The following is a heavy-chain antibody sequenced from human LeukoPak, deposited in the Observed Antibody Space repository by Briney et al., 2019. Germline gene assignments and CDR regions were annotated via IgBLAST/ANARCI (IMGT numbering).Heavy chain of an antibody. V-gene: IGHV3-74*01. Sequence: GGSLRLSCTASGVGFSNFWMHWVRQAPGKGLVWVSRIKADGTTTAYAASVKGRFTISRDNAKNTLYLEMNSLRAEDTATYFCAREADPSRYASPSPDYWGQGTPVTVSS. J-gene: IGHJ4*01. CDR1: GVGFSNFW. D-gene: IGHD2-2*01. CDR2: IKADGTTT. CDR3: AREADPSRYASPSPDY.